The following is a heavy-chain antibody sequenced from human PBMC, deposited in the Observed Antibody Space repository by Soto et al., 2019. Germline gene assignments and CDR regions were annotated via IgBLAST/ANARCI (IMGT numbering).Heavy chain of an antibody. CDR3: AGEYSSGGAKD. Sequence: QVQLVQSGAEVKKPGASVKVSCKASGYTFTSYDINWVRQATGQGVEWMGWVNPNSGNPGYAQRCHGRVTMTRNTSISTAYMELSSLGSEETAVYYCAGEYSSGGAKDWGQGPLVSVSS. CDR2: VNPNSGNP. D-gene: IGHD6-19*01. V-gene: IGHV1-8*01. J-gene: IGHJ4*02. CDR1: GYTFTSYD.